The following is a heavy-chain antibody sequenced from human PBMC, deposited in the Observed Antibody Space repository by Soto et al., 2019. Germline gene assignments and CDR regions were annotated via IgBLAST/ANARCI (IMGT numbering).Heavy chain of an antibody. J-gene: IGHJ6*02. CDR2: ISAYNGNT. CDR3: ARVVWNCSGGSCYSLDYYGMDV. Sequence: GASVKVSCKASGYTFTSYGISWVRQAPGQGLEWMGWISAYNGNTNYAQKLQGRVTMTTDTSTSTAYMELRSLRSDDTAVYYCARVVWNCSGGSCYSLDYYGMDVWGQGTTVTVSS. CDR1: GYTFTSYG. V-gene: IGHV1-18*01. D-gene: IGHD2-15*01.